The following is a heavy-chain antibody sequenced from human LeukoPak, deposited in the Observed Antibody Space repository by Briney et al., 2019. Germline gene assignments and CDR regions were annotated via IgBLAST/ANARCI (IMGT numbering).Heavy chain of an antibody. D-gene: IGHD5-18*01. J-gene: IGHJ4*02. CDR1: GFTFSSYA. Sequence: GGSLRLSCAASGFTFSSYAMHWVRQAPGKGLEYVSVISSNGGSTYYANSVKGRFTISRDNSKNTLYLQMNSLRAEDTAVYYCAKERSYGFFIGFDYWGQGTLVTVSS. V-gene: IGHV3-64*01. CDR3: AKERSYGFFIGFDY. CDR2: ISSNGGST.